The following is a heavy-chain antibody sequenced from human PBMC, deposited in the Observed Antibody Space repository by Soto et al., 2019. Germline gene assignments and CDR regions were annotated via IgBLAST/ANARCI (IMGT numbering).Heavy chain of an antibody. CDR1: GDSVSSNSPA. J-gene: IGHJ3*02. D-gene: IGHD5-18*01. V-gene: IGHV6-1*01. CDR3: ARWIQGSHAFEI. CDR2: TYYRSKWYN. Sequence: SQTLSLTCAISGDSVSSNSPAWNWIRQSPSRGVEWVGRTYYRSKWYNDYAVSVKSRITINPDTSKNQFSLELTSVTPEDTAVYYCARWIQGSHAFEIWGQGTMVTVSS.